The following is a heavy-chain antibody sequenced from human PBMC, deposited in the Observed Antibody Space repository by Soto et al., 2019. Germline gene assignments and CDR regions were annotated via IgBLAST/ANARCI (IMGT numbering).Heavy chain of an antibody. J-gene: IGHJ5*01. CDR2: ISESSSST. CDR1: GLTFSRHA. CDR3: AKNPNGFDS. V-gene: IGHV3-23*01. Sequence: PGGSLRLSCAASGLTFSRHAMAWVRQAPGKGLEWVSSISESSSSTYYADSVKGRFTISKDNSKNMLYLQMNSLRAEDTAVYYCAKNPNGFDSWGQGILVTVSS.